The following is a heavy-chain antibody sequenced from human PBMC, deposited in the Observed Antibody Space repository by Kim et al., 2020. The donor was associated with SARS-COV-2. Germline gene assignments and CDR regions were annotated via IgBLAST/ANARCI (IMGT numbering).Heavy chain of an antibody. CDR1: GYTFTSYG. CDR3: AREGRDGYNLVSIRGRYYFDY. Sequence: ASVKVSCKASGYTFTSYGISWVRQAPGQGLEWMGWISAYNGNTNYAQKLQGRVTMTTDTSTSTAYMELRSLRSDDTAVYYCAREGRDGYNLVSIRGRYYFDYWGQGTLVTVSS. CDR2: ISAYNGNT. J-gene: IGHJ4*02. V-gene: IGHV1-18*04. D-gene: IGHD5-12*01.